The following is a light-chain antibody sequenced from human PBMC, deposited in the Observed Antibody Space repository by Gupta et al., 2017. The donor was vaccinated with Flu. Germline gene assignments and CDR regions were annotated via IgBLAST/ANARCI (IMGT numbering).Light chain of an antibody. CDR1: QSISNY. CDR3: QQTDSTPQVT. CDR2: GAS. J-gene: IGKJ2*01. V-gene: IGKV1-39*01. Sequence: SSLSASVGDRVTITCRASQSISNYVNWYEQKPGKAPKLLIYGASSLQSGVPSRFSGSGSGTDFTLTISGRQPEDFATYYCQQTDSTPQVTFGQGTKMEIK.